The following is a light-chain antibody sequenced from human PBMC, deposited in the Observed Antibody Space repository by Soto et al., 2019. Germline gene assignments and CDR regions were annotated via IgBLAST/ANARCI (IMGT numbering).Light chain of an antibody. CDR2: AAS. V-gene: IGKV1-12*01. CDR3: QQTDSFPYT. Sequence: IHMTQSPSTLSASVGDRVTITCRASQGITSWLVWYQQKPGKAPKLLIYAASSLQSGVPSRFSGSGSGTDFSLTISSLQPEDFATYYCQQTDSFPYTFGRGTKVDIK. CDR1: QGITSW. J-gene: IGKJ2*01.